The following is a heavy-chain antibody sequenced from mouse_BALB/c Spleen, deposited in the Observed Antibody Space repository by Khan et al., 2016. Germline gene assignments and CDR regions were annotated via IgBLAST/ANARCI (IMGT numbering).Heavy chain of an antibody. J-gene: IGHJ4*01. CDR1: GCNIKDYY. CDR3: KACEYNAMDY. Sequence: VQLKQSGAELVRSGASVMLSCTACGCNIKDYYMHWVKQRPEQGLEWIGWIDPENGDTEYAPKFRGKATMTANTSSNTAYMQLSSLTSEDTDVDYCKACEYNAMDYWGQGTSVTVSS. V-gene: IGHV14-4*02. CDR2: IDPENGDT.